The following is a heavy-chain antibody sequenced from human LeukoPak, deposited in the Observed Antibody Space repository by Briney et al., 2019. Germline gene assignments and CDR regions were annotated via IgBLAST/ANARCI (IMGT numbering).Heavy chain of an antibody. V-gene: IGHV1-18*01. CDR1: GYTFTNYG. Sequence: ASVKVSCKASGYTFTNYGITWVRQAPGQGLEWMGRISAYNGNTNYAQKLQGRVTMTTDTSTSTAYMELRSLRSDDTAVYYCARDLLTYYYDSRGYYDYYFDYWGRGSLVTVSS. D-gene: IGHD3-22*01. J-gene: IGHJ4*02. CDR3: ARDLLTYYYDSRGYYDYYFDY. CDR2: ISAYNGNT.